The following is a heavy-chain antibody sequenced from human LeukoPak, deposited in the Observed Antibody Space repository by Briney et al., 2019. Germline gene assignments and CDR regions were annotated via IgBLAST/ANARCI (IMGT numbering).Heavy chain of an antibody. Sequence: GESLKISCQASGYSFTSSWIGWARQMPGKGLEWMAIVNPGDSDTRYSPSFQGQVTISADKSISTVYLQWGSLKTSDTAMYYCARQPGAGWFDPWGQGTLVTVSS. CDR3: ARQPGAGWFDP. CDR2: VNPGDSDT. J-gene: IGHJ5*02. D-gene: IGHD3-10*01. CDR1: GYSFTSSW. V-gene: IGHV5-51*01.